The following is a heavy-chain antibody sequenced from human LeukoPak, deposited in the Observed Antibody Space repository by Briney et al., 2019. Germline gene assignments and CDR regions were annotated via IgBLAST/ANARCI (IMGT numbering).Heavy chain of an antibody. Sequence: ASVKVSCKASGYTFTSYYMHWVRQAPGQGLEWMGIINPSGGSTGYAQKFQGRVTMTRDTSTSTVYMELSSLRSEDTAVYYCARDQRYYDSSGHFDYWGQGTLVTVSS. V-gene: IGHV1-46*01. D-gene: IGHD3-22*01. CDR1: GYTFTSYY. J-gene: IGHJ4*02. CDR3: ARDQRYYDSSGHFDY. CDR2: INPSGGST.